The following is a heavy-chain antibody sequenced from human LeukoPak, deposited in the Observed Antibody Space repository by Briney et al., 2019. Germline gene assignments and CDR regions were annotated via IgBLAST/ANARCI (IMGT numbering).Heavy chain of an antibody. CDR1: GGSFSGYY. J-gene: IGHJ6*03. CDR2: INHSGST. CDR3: ARGWSRPYYYDRSGPPGRYYYMDV. D-gene: IGHD3-22*01. Sequence: ASETLSLTCAVYGGSFSGYYWSWIRQPPGKGLEWIGEINHSGSTNYNPSLKSRVTISVDTSKNQFSLKLSSVTAADTAVYYCARGWSRPYYYDRSGPPGRYYYMDVWGEGTTVTVSS. V-gene: IGHV4-34*01.